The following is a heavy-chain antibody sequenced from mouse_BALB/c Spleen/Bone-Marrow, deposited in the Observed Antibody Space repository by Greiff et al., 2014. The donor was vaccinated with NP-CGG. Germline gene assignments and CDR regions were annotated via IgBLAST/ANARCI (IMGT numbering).Heavy chain of an antibody. V-gene: IGHV1-54*01. Sequence: VQLQQSGAELVRPGTSVKVSCKGSGYAFTNYLIEWVKQRPGQGLEWIGVINSGIGGTKYNEKFKGKATLTADKSSSTAYMQLSSLTSDDSAVYFCARAITDAMDYWGQGTSVTVSS. CDR1: GYAFTNYL. CDR3: ARAITDAMDY. J-gene: IGHJ4*01. D-gene: IGHD2-4*01. CDR2: INSGIGGT.